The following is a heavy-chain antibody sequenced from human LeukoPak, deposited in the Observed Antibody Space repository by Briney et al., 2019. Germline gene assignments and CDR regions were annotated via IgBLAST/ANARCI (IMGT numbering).Heavy chain of an antibody. CDR2: INHSGST. D-gene: IGHD3-10*02. J-gene: IGHJ6*03. V-gene: IGHV4-34*01. CDR3: ARLFRYYYYYMDV. Sequence: TSETLSLTCAVYGGSFSGYYWSWIRQPPGKGLEWIGEINHSGSTNYNPSLKSRVTISVDTSKNQFSLKLSSVTAADTAVYYCARLFRYYYYYMDVWGKGTTVTVSS. CDR1: GGSFSGYY.